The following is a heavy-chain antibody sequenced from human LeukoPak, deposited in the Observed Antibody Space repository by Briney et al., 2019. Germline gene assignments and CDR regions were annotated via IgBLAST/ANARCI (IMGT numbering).Heavy chain of an antibody. J-gene: IGHJ2*01. CDR1: GGSISSSSYY. Sequence: SETLSLTCTVSGGSISSSSYYWGWLRQPPGKGLEWIGSIYYSGSAYYNPSLKSRGTISVDTSKNQSSLKLSSVTAADTAVYYCARHTYRGSYDRAWYFDLWGRGTLVTVSS. V-gene: IGHV4-39*01. D-gene: IGHD1-26*01. CDR2: IYYSGSA. CDR3: ARHTYRGSYDRAWYFDL.